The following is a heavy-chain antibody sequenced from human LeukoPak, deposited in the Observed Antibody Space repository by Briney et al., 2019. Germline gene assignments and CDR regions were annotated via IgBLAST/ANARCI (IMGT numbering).Heavy chain of an antibody. Sequence: PSETLSLTCAVSGGSISSGGYSWSWIRQPPGKGLEWIGYIYHSGSTNYNPSLKSRVTISVDTSKNQFSLKLSSVTAADTAVYYCARGFEDYYGSGSYPNWFDPWGQGTLVTVSS. J-gene: IGHJ5*02. CDR3: ARGFEDYYGSGSYPNWFDP. D-gene: IGHD3-10*01. CDR2: IYHSGST. V-gene: IGHV4-30-2*01. CDR1: GGSISSGGYS.